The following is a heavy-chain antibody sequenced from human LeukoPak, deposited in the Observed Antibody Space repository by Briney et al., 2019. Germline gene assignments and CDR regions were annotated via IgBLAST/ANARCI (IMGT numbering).Heavy chain of an antibody. CDR1: GFTFSSYW. CDR3: ARGTDYYDSSGYYLEYYYYGMDV. Sequence: GGSLRLSCAASGFTFSSYWMRWARQAPGKGLEWVASTKQDGSEKNYVDSVKGRFTVSRDNAKNSLYLQMNSLRAEDTAVYYCARGTDYYDSSGYYLEYYYYGMDVWGQGTTVTVSS. CDR2: TKQDGSEK. D-gene: IGHD3-22*01. J-gene: IGHJ6*02. V-gene: IGHV3-7*01.